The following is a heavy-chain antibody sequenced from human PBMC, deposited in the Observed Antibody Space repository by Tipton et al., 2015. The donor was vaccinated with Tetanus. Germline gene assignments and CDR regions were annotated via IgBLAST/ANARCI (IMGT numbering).Heavy chain of an antibody. Sequence: SLRLSCEGSGFTFSSYSMNWVRQAPGKGLEWISYIGSFSRTINYADSVRGRFTTFRDNAKNSLYLQLNSLRAEDTAVYYCVRGGMMYADYWGQGTLVTVSS. CDR1: GFTFSSYS. CDR3: VRGGMMYADY. V-gene: IGHV3-48*01. CDR2: IGSFSRTI. D-gene: IGHD2-8*01. J-gene: IGHJ4*02.